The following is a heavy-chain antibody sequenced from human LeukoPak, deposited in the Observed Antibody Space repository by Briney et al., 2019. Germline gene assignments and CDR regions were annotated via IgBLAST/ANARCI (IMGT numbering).Heavy chain of an antibody. J-gene: IGHJ4*02. CDR3: ARQGILGITGYFDY. CDR2: IYYSGST. CDR1: GGSISSYY. V-gene: IGHV4-59*08. D-gene: IGHD1-26*01. Sequence: SETLSLTCTVSGGSISSYYWSWIRQPPGKGLEWVGYIYYSGSTNYNPSLKSRVTISVDTSKNQFSLKLNSVTAADTAVYYCARQGILGITGYFDYWGQGTLITVSS.